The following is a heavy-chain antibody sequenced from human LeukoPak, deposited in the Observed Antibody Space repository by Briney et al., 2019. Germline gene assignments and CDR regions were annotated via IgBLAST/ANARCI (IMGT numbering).Heavy chain of an antibody. CDR2: MYDSGST. CDR3: ARATSSGWYNDY. V-gene: IGHV4-61*01. CDR1: GYSISSGYY. J-gene: IGHJ4*02. Sequence: SETXSLTCTVSGYSISSGYYWSWIRQPPGXGLEWIGYMYDSGSTNYNPSLKSRVTISVDTSKNQFSLKLRSVTAADTAVYYCARATSSGWYNDYWGQGTLVIVSS. D-gene: IGHD6-19*01.